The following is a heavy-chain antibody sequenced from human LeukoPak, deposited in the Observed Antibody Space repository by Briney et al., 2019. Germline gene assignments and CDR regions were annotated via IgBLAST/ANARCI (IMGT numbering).Heavy chain of an antibody. V-gene: IGHV3-21*01. Sequence: PGGSLRLSCAASGFTFSSFNMNWVRQAPGKGLEWVSSISSSTYIYYADSVKGRFTISRDNAKTSLYLQMNSLSAEDTAVYYCAKAYLTGIDAFDIWGQGTMVTVSS. CDR1: GFTFSSFN. J-gene: IGHJ3*02. CDR3: AKAYLTGIDAFDI. CDR2: ISSSTYI. D-gene: IGHD7-27*01.